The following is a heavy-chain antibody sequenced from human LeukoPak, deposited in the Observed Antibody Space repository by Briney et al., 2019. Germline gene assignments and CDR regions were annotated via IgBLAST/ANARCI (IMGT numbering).Heavy chain of an antibody. J-gene: IGHJ4*02. V-gene: IGHV3-7*04. CDR2: IKQDGSEK. D-gene: IGHD7-27*01. CDR1: GFTFSNCA. CDR3: GRFTRSGDSVY. Sequence: PGGSLRLSCAASGFTFSNCAMSWVRQAPGKGLEWVANIKQDGSEKQYVDSVKGRFAISRDNAENSLYLQMNSLKAEDTAVYYCGRFTRSGDSVYWGQGTLVTVSS.